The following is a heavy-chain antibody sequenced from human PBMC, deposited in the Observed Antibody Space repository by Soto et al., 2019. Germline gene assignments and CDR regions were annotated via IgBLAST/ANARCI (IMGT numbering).Heavy chain of an antibody. D-gene: IGHD6-13*01. V-gene: IGHV3-43*01. CDR1: GFTFDDYT. Sequence: PGGSLRLSCAASGFTFDDYTMHWVRQAPGKGLEWVSLISWDGGSTYYADSVKGRFTISRDNSKNSLYLQMNSLRTEDTALYYCAKDIVGSSWSNLYYYYYGMDVWGQGTTVTVSS. CDR3: AKDIVGSSWSNLYYYYYGMDV. CDR2: ISWDGGST. J-gene: IGHJ6*02.